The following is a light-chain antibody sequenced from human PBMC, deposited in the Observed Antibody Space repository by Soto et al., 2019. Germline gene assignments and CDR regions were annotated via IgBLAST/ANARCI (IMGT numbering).Light chain of an antibody. J-gene: IGLJ1*01. CDR1: SSDVGGYNY. CDR2: DVS. Sequence: QSVLTQPASVSGSPGQSITISCTGTSSDVGGYNYVSWHQHHPGKAPKLMIFDVSNRPSGVSNRFSGSKSGNTASLTISGLQAEDEADYYCSSYTSSSTLYVFGTGTKVTVL. V-gene: IGLV2-14*03. CDR3: SSYTSSSTLYV.